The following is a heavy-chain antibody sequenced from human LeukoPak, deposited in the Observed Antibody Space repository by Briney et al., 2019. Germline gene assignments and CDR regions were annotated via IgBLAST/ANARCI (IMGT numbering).Heavy chain of an antibody. J-gene: IGHJ4*02. Sequence: PSETLSLTCAVYGGSFSGYYWSWIRQPPGKGLEWIGEINHSGSTNYNPSLKSRVTISVDTSKNQFSLKLRSVTAADTAVYYCARHRRIQLWLLFDHWGQGTLVTVSP. CDR1: GGSFSGYY. D-gene: IGHD5-18*01. CDR3: ARHRRIQLWLLFDH. V-gene: IGHV4-34*01. CDR2: INHSGST.